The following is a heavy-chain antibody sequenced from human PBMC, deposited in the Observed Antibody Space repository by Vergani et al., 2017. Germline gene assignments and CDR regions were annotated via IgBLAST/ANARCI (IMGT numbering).Heavy chain of an antibody. Sequence: EVQLLESGGGLVQPGGSLRLSCAASGFTFSSYAMSWVRQATGKGLEWVSAISGSGGSTYYADSVKGRFTISRDNSKNTLYLQMNSLRAEDTAVYYCAKDRRYCSGGSCSFPFDYWGQGTLVTVSS. D-gene: IGHD2-15*01. CDR1: GFTFSSYA. V-gene: IGHV3-23*01. CDR3: AKDRRYCSGGSCSFPFDY. J-gene: IGHJ4*02. CDR2: ISGSGGST.